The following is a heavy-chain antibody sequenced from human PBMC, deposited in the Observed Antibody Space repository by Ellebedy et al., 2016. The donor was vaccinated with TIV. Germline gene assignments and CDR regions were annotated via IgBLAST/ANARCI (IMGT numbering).Heavy chain of an antibody. J-gene: IGHJ4*02. CDR2: ISNTGSRT. CDR3: AKGRGGGSDSSTPRYYFDY. CDR1: GFTFSSYA. Sequence: GESLKISCAASGFTFSSYAMSWVRQAPGKGLEWVSTISNTGSRTYYADSVEGRFTVSRDNSKKTLYLQMNSLRVEDTAVYYCAKGRGGGSDSSTPRYYFDYWGLGTLVTVSS. D-gene: IGHD2-2*01. V-gene: IGHV3-23*01.